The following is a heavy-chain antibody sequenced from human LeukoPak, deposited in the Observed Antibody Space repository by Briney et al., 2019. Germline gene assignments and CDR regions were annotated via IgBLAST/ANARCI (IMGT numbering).Heavy chain of an antibody. CDR1: GFTFSSYS. V-gene: IGHV3-21*01. D-gene: IGHD2-21*02. CDR3: AKDRRAYCGGDYYSPFDP. J-gene: IGHJ5*02. CDR2: ISSSSSYI. Sequence: PGGSLRLSCAASGFTFSSYSMNWVRQAPGKGLEWVSSISSSSSYIYYADSVKGRFTISRDNAKNSLYLQMNSLRAEDTAVYYCAKDRRAYCGGDYYSPFDPWGQGTLVTVSS.